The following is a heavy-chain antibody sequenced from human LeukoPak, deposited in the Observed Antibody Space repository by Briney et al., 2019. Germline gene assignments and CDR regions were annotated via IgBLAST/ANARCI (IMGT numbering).Heavy chain of an antibody. CDR2: IYSGGST. J-gene: IGHJ4*02. V-gene: IGHV3-53*01. CDR1: GFTVSSNY. D-gene: IGHD2-15*01. Sequence: GGSLRLSCAASGFTVSSNYMSWVRQAPGKGLEWVSVIYSGGSTYYSDSVKGRFTISRDNSKNTLYLRMNSLRAEDTAVYYCARERCSGGSCYLGYWGQGTLVTVSS. CDR3: ARERCSGGSCYLGY.